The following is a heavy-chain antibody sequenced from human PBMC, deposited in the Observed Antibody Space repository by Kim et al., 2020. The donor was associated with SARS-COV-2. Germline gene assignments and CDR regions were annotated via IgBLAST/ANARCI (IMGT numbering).Heavy chain of an antibody. V-gene: IGHV1-2*04. J-gene: IGHJ4*02. D-gene: IGHD6-13*01. Sequence: NYAQKFQGWVTMTRDTSISTAYMELSRLRSDDTAVYYCARDRAAAGTPDYWGQGTLVTVSS. CDR3: ARDRAAAGTPDY.